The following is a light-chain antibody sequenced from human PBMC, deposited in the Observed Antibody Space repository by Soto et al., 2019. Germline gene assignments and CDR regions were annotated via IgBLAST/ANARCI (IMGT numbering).Light chain of an antibody. CDR3: QQYNNWPIT. J-gene: IGKJ5*01. Sequence: EVVLTQSPGTLSLSPGERATLSCRASQSVNSNYLAWYQQKPGQAPRLLIYGASTRATGIPARFSGSGSGTEFTLTISSLQSEDFAVYYCQQYNNWPITFGQGTRLEIK. V-gene: IGKV3-15*01. CDR2: GAS. CDR1: QSVNSNY.